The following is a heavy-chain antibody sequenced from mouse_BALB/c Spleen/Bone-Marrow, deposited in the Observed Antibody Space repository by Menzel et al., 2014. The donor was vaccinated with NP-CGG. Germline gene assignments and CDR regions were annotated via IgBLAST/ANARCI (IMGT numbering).Heavy chain of an antibody. D-gene: IGHD1-1*01. J-gene: IGHJ4*01. CDR2: ISSGGSYT. CDR3: ARPLYYYGSSPFYAMDY. CDR1: GFTFSSYT. Sequence: VQLKQSGGGLVKPGGSLKLSCAASGFTFSSYTMSWVRQTPEKRLEWVATISSGGSYTYYPDSVKGRFTISRDNAKNTLYLQMSSLKSEDTAMYYRARPLYYYGSSPFYAMDYWGQGTSVTVSS. V-gene: IGHV5-6-4*01.